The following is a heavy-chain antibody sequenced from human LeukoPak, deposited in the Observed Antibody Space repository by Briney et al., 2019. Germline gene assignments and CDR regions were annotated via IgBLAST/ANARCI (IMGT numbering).Heavy chain of an antibody. D-gene: IGHD3-3*01. V-gene: IGHV3-33*06. CDR2: IWYDGSNK. J-gene: IGHJ4*02. CDR3: AKDFTMGIVDY. CDR1: GFTFSSYG. Sequence: GGSLRLSCAASGFTFSSYGMHWVRQAPGKGLEWVAVIWYDGSNKYYADSVKGRFTISRDNSKNTLCLQMNSLRADDTALYYCAKDFTMGIVDYWGQGTLVSVSS.